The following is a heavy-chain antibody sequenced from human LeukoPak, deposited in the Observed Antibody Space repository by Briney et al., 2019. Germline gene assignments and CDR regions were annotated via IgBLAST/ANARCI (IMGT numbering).Heavy chain of an antibody. Sequence: PGGSLRLSCAASGFTFSSYAMGWVRQARGKGLEWVSLISGSGDTTYYADYVKGRFTISRDNSLYLQMNSLRAEDTAVYYCGRGRGTYSFDYWGQGTLVTVSS. CDR3: GRGRGTYSFDY. D-gene: IGHD3-16*01. V-gene: IGHV3-23*01. J-gene: IGHJ4*02. CDR2: ISGSGDTT. CDR1: GFTFSSYA.